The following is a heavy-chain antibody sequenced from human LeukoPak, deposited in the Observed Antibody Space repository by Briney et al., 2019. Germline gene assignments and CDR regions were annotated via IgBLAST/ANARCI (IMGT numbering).Heavy chain of an antibody. D-gene: IGHD3-10*01. CDR3: AKDLPRITMVRGGPTDAFDI. Sequence: GGSLRLSCAASGFTFSSYGMHWVRQAPGKGLEWVAFIRYDGSNKYYAVSVKGRFTISRDNSKNTLYLQMNSLRAEDTAVYYCAKDLPRITMVRGGPTDAFDIWGQGTMVTVSS. CDR2: IRYDGSNK. J-gene: IGHJ3*02. CDR1: GFTFSSYG. V-gene: IGHV3-30*02.